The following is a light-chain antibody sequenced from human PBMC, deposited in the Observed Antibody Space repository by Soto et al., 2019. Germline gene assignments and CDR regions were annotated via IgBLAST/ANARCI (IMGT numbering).Light chain of an antibody. V-gene: IGLV3-21*04. CDR3: QVWDSSSDVV. CDR1: NIGSLS. J-gene: IGLJ2*01. CDR2: YDS. Sequence: SYELTQPPSVSVAPGKTATITCGGNNIGSLSVHWYQQKPGQAPVLVIYYDSDRPSGIPERFSGSNSGNTATLTISRVEAGDEADYYCQVWDSSSDVVFGGGTKLTVL.